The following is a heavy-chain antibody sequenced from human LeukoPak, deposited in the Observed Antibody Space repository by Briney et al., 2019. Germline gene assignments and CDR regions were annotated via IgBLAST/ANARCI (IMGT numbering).Heavy chain of an antibody. CDR2: ISSSSSYT. CDR1: GFTFSDYY. CDR3: ASVGRYCSSTSCFDY. J-gene: IGHJ4*02. Sequence: GGSLRLSCAASGFTFSDYYMSWIRQAPGKGLEWVSYISSSSSYTNYADSVKGRFTISRDNAKNSLYLQMNSLRAEDTAVYYCASVGRYCSSTSCFDYWGQGTLVTVSS. V-gene: IGHV3-11*06. D-gene: IGHD2-2*01.